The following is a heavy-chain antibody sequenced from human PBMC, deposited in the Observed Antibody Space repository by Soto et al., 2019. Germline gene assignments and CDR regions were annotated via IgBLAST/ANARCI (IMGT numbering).Heavy chain of an antibody. V-gene: IGHV3-23*01. J-gene: IGHJ4*02. D-gene: IGHD6-13*01. Sequence: EVQLLESGGGLVRPGGPLRLSWFASTFTFTGYAMRWVPQAPGEGLEWVSGISGSGGTTYNADSVKGRFSISRDNSKNTLYLHLNNLRVEDTAIYYCATISDRGIAAALDSWGQGTLVTVSS. CDR2: ISGSGGTT. CDR1: TFTFTGYA. CDR3: ATISDRGIAAALDS.